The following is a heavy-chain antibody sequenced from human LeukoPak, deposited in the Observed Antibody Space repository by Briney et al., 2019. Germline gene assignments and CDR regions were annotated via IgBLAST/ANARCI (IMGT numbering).Heavy chain of an antibody. V-gene: IGHV3-30*04. Sequence: GRSLRLSCAASGFTFSSYAIHWVRQAPGKGLEWVALISYDGTQYAYSVKGRFTISRDKSKNSLYLQMDILRAEDTAVYYCARELERCFDYWGQGTLVTVSS. CDR2: ISYDGT. J-gene: IGHJ4*02. CDR1: GFTFSSYA. CDR3: ARELERCFDY. D-gene: IGHD1-1*01.